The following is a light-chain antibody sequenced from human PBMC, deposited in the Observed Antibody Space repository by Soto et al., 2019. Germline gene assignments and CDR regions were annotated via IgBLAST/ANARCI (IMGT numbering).Light chain of an antibody. CDR2: LGS. CDR1: QSLLHSSGSNS. CDR3: MQAVQTPPT. Sequence: DIVMTQSPLSLPVTPGEPASISCRSSQSLLHSSGSNSLDWYLQKPGQSPQLLIYLGSNRASGVPDRFSGSGAGTDFPLKISRVEAEDVGVYYCMQAVQTPPTFGQGTKVEIK. V-gene: IGKV2-28*01. J-gene: IGKJ1*01.